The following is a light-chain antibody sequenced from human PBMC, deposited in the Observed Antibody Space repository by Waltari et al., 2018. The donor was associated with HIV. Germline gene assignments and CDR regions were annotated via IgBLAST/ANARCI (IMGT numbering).Light chain of an antibody. CDR3: QQYNGWPRT. CDR1: QSVNSN. Sequence: EIVLTQSPGTLSLSLGERATLSCRASQSVNSNFLAWYQHKPGQAPRLLIYDASTRATGIPANFSGSGSGTEFSLTIGSLQPEDLAVYYCQQYNGWPRTFGQGTKVEIK. J-gene: IGKJ1*01. V-gene: IGKV3D-15*01. CDR2: DAS.